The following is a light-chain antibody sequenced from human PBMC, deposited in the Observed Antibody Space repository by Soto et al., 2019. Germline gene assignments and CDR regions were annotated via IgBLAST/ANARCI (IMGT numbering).Light chain of an antibody. CDR2: DAS. J-gene: IGKJ2*01. CDR3: QQRSSFWPEYT. CDR1: QSVSSY. Sequence: IVLTQSPATLSLSPGEKATLSCRASQSVSSYLAWYQHKPGQAPRLLIFDASHRASGIPPRFSGSGSGTEFTLTIISLEPEDFGVYYCQQRSSFWPEYTFGPGTKVDI. V-gene: IGKV3-11*01.